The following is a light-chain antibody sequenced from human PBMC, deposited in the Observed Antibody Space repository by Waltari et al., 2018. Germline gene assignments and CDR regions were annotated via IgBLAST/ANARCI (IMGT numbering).Light chain of an antibody. Sequence: DIQMTQSPSTLSASVGARFTITCRGSQSINSWLAWYQQKPGKAPKLLIYDASSLESGVPSRFSGSGSGSEFTLTISSLQPDDFTTYYCQQYHTYKMFGQGTKVEI. CDR2: DAS. CDR1: QSINSW. J-gene: IGKJ1*01. V-gene: IGKV1-5*01. CDR3: QQYHTYKM.